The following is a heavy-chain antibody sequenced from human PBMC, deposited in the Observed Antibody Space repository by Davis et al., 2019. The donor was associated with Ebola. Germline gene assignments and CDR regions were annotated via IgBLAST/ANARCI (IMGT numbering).Heavy chain of an antibody. V-gene: IGHV3-30*18. CDR3: AKDLVPVEYYFDY. CDR2: ISYDGSNK. CDR1: GFTFSSYG. Sequence: PGGSLRLSCAASGFTFSSYGMHWVRQAPGKGLEWVAVISYDGSNKYYADSVKGRFTISRDNSKNTLYLQMNSLRAEDTAVYYCAKDLVPVEYYFDYWGQGTLVTVSS. J-gene: IGHJ4*02. D-gene: IGHD2-2*01.